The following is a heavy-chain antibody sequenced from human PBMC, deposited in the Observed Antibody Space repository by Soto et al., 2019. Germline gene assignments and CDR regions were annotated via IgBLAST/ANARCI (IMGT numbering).Heavy chain of an antibody. D-gene: IGHD1-26*01. CDR1: GFTFSTYA. V-gene: IGHV3-30*04. CDR2: ISDDGSDE. Sequence: QVHLVESGGGVVQPGRSLRLSCAASGFTFSTYALHWVRQAPGRGLEWLAVISDDGSDEYYADSVKGRFTISRDNSKNTLYLQMNSLKTDDTALYYCTRDYSGSYFPSYFDYWGQGTLVTVSS. J-gene: IGHJ4*02. CDR3: TRDYSGSYFPSYFDY.